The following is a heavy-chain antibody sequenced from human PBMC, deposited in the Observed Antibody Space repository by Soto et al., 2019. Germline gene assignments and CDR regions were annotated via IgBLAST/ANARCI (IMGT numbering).Heavy chain of an antibody. Sequence: PGGSLRLSCAASGFTFSSYWMSWVRQAPGKGLEWVANIKQDGSEKYYVDSVKGRFTISRDNAKNSLYLQMNSLRAEDTAVYYCARYTRYSSSWYDLNWFDPWGQGTLVTVSS. J-gene: IGHJ5*02. D-gene: IGHD6-13*01. V-gene: IGHV3-7*01. CDR3: ARYTRYSSSWYDLNWFDP. CDR1: GFTFSSYW. CDR2: IKQDGSEK.